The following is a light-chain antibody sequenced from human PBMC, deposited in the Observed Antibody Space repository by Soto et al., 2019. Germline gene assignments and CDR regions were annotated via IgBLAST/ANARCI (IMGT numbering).Light chain of an antibody. CDR3: QQYYSTPLT. V-gene: IGKV4-1*01. CDR1: QSVLYTSNNKNH. J-gene: IGKJ4*01. Sequence: DIVMTQSPDSLAVSLGERATINCKSSQSVLYTSNNKNHLACYQQKPGQPPKLLIYWSSTRESGVPDRFSGSGSGTDFTLTISSLQAEDVAVYYCQQYYSTPLTFGGGTKVEIK. CDR2: WSS.